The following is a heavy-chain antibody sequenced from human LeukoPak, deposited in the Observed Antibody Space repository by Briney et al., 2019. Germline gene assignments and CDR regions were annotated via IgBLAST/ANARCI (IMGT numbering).Heavy chain of an antibody. CDR1: GGSFSGYY. CDR3: ARVAMVRGVYARYMDV. D-gene: IGHD3-10*01. Sequence: SETLSLTCAAYGGSFSGYYWSWIRQPPGKGLEWIGEINHSGSTNYNPSLKSRVTISVDTSKNQFSLMLSSVTAADTAVYYCARVAMVRGVYARYMDVWGKGTTVTVSS. CDR2: INHSGST. J-gene: IGHJ6*03. V-gene: IGHV4-34*01.